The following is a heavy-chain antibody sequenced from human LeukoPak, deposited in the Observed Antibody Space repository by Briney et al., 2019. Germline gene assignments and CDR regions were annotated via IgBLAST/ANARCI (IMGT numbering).Heavy chain of an antibody. CDR3: ARDWGGSGFNWFDP. CDR1: GGSIGSFF. V-gene: IGHV4-59*01. J-gene: IGHJ5*02. Sequence: SETLFLTCTVSGGSIGSFFWSWIRQPPGKELEWIAYMHHTGNTNYNPSLKSRVTVSIDTSKNQFSLKLSSVTAADTAVYYCARDWGGSGFNWFDPWGQGTLVIVSS. D-gene: IGHD6-19*01. CDR2: MHHTGNT.